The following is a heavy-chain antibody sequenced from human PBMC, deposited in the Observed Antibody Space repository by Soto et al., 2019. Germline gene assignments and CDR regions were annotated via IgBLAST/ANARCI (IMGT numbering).Heavy chain of an antibody. CDR1: GGSISSGDYY. J-gene: IGHJ4*02. CDR2: IYYSGST. D-gene: IGHD3-10*01. CDR3: ARVARYYGSGSPVRDY. V-gene: IGHV4-30-4*01. Sequence: SETLSLTCTVSGGSISSGDYYWSWIRQPPGKGLEWIGYIYYSGSTYYNPSLKSRVTISVDTSKNQFSLKLSSVTAADTAVYYCARVARYYGSGSPVRDYWGQGTLVTVSS.